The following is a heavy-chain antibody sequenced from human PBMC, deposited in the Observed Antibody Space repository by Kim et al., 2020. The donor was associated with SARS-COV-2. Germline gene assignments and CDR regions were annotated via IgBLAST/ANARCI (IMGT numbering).Heavy chain of an antibody. CDR3: ATKGFGDYAPDAFDI. Sequence: SETLSLTCTVSGGSISSYYWSWIRQPPGKGLEWIGYIYYSGSTNYNPSLKSRVTISVDTSKNQFSLKLSSVTAADTAVYYCATKGFGDYAPDAFDIWGQGTMVTVSS. J-gene: IGHJ3*02. D-gene: IGHD4-17*01. V-gene: IGHV4-59*08. CDR2: IYYSGST. CDR1: GGSISSYY.